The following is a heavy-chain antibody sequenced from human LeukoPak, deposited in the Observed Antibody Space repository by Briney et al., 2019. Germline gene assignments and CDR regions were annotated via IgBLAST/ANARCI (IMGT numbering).Heavy chain of an antibody. J-gene: IGHJ4*02. CDR2: IYYSGST. V-gene: IGHV4-59*01. D-gene: IGHD3-10*01. Sequence: SETLSLTCTVSGGSISSYYWSWIRQPPGKGLEWIGYIYYSGSTNYNPSLKSRVTISVDTSKNQFSLKLSSVTAADTAVYYCATDLGSFFDYWGQGTLVTVSS. CDR1: GGSISSYY. CDR3: ATDLGSFFDY.